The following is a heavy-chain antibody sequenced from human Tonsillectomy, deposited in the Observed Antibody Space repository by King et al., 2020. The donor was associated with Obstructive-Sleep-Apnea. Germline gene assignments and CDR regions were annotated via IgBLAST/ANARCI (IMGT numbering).Heavy chain of an antibody. CDR3: TTDPSGWIMS. CDR1: GFTFSNAW. D-gene: IGHD6-19*01. CDR2: IASKTDGGTT. J-gene: IGHJ4*02. V-gene: IGHV3-15*04. Sequence: VQLVESGGGLVKPGGSLRLSCAASGFTFSNAWMNWVRQAPGKGLEWVGRIASKTDGGTTDYAAPVKGRFTISRDDSKNTLYLQMNSLKTEDTAVYYCTTDPSGWIMSWGQGSLVTVSS.